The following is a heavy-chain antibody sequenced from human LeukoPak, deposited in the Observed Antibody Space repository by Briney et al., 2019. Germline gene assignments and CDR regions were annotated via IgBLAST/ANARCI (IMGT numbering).Heavy chain of an antibody. D-gene: IGHD3-16*01. J-gene: IGHJ4*02. CDR3: ARGSYAFDY. Sequence: GGSLRLSCAASGFTFSSYSMNWVRQAPGKGLEWVSYISTSSNYLYYADSVKGRFTISRDNAKNSLYLQMNSLRDEDTAVYYCARGSYAFDYWGQGTLVTVSS. V-gene: IGHV3-21*01. CDR2: ISTSSNYL. CDR1: GFTFSSYS.